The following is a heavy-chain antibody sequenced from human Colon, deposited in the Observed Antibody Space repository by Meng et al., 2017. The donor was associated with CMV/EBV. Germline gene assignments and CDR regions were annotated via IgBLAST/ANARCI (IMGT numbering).Heavy chain of an antibody. CDR1: GFSLSTSGVS. D-gene: IGHD1-14*01. J-gene: IGHJ4*02. CDR3: ARGMNSTFDN. Sequence: SGSTLVKPTQTVTLTCTFSGFSLSTSGVSVTWVRQAPHKALEWLARIDWEDDDFYSTSLKTRLTISKDTSRNQVVLTMTNIDPADTATYYCARGMNSTFDNWGQGTLVTVSS. CDR2: IDWEDDD. V-gene: IGHV2-70*17.